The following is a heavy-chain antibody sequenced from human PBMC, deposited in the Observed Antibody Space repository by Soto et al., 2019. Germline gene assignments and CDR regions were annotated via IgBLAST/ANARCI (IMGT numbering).Heavy chain of an antibody. CDR1: GFTFSSYG. CDR2: ISNSRSNK. V-gene: IGHV3-48*01. CDR3: ARVAGAYPNYWYYYYFDD. Sequence: GSLRLSCASSGFTFSSYGMNWVRQAPCKGLEGVAYISNSRSNKYYADSVKGRFTISRDNAKNSLYLQMNSLRAEDTAVYYCARVAGAYPNYWYYYYFDDWGKGTLVTVSS. J-gene: IGHJ6*03.